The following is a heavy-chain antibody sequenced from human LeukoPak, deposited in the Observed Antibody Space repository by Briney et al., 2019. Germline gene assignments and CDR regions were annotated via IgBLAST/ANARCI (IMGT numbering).Heavy chain of an antibody. D-gene: IGHD3-10*01. CDR3: ARDMSGSNDAFDI. J-gene: IGHJ3*02. Sequence: GGSLRLSCAASGFTLSTYDMHWVRQVTGEALEWVSMIYEAGNTYYTGSVKGRFTISRENAKNSLYLQMHGLTAGDTAVYYCARDMSGSNDAFDIWGPGTMVTVSS. CDR1: GFTLSTYD. V-gene: IGHV3-13*01. CDR2: IYEAGNT.